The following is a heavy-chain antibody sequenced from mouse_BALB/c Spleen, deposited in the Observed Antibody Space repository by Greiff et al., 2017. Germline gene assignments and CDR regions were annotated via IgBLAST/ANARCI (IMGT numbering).Heavy chain of an antibody. V-gene: IGHV5-6-5*01. CDR2: ISSGGST. D-gene: IGHD2-3*01. CDR1: GFTFSSYA. J-gene: IGHJ1*01. Sequence: DVMLVESGGGLVKPGGSLKLSCAASGFTFSSYAMSWVRQTPEKRLEWVASISSGGSTYYPDSVKGRFTISRDNARNILYLQMSSLRSEDTAMYYCANDGYYVGYWYFDVWGAGTTVTVSS. CDR3: ANDGYYVGYWYFDV.